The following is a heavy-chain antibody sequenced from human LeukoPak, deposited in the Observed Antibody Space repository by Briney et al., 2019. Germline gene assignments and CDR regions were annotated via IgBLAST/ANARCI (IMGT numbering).Heavy chain of an antibody. CDR2: ISAYNGNT. CDR1: GYTFTSYG. D-gene: IGHD3-3*01. Sequence: ASVKVSCKASGYTFTSYGISWVRQAPGQGLEWMGWISAYNGNTNYAQKLQGRVTVTTDTSTSTAYMELRSLRSDDTAVYYCARAYYDFWSGYPTDYWGQGTLVTVSS. J-gene: IGHJ4*02. CDR3: ARAYYDFWSGYPTDY. V-gene: IGHV1-18*01.